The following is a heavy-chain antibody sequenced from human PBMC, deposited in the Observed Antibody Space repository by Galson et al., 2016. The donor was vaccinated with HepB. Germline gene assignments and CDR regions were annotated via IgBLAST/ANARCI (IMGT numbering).Heavy chain of an antibody. CDR3: ARSLGLATAKGMDV. J-gene: IGHJ6*02. Sequence: SLRLSCAAAGFSFTTYDMHWVRQAPGKGLEWVSAIGTTGDTHYLGSLRGRITISRDDAENSFYLQMNNLRADDTAVYFCARSLGLATAKGMDVWGQGTAVAVSS. V-gene: IGHV3-13*04. CDR2: IGTTGDT. D-gene: IGHD6-13*01. CDR1: GFSFTTYD.